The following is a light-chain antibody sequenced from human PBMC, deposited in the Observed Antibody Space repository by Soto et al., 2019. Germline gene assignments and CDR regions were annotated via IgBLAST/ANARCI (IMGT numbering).Light chain of an antibody. J-gene: IGLJ1*01. CDR1: SSDVGGYNY. CDR2: DVS. Sequence: QSALTQPASVSGSPGQSITISCTGTSSDVGGYNYVSWYQQHPGKAPKLMIYDVSNRPSGVSNRFSGSKSGNTASLTISGLQAEDEADYYCSSYTSSSPLFGTGTKVPVL. CDR3: SSYTSSSPL. V-gene: IGLV2-14*01.